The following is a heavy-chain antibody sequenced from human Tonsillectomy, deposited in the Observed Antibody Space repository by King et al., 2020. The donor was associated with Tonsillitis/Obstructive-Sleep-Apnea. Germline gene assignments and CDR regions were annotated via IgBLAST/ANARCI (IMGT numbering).Heavy chain of an antibody. CDR3: ARDMVLEAGGDAFDI. CDR1: GGSISSYY. J-gene: IGHJ3*02. CDR2: IYDSGST. Sequence: QLQESGPGRVKPSETLSLTCTVSGGSISSYYWSWIRQPPGKGLEWIGYIYDSGSTNHNPSLKSRVTISVDTSKNQFSLKLSSVTAADTAVYYCARDMVLEAGGDAFDIWGQGTMVTVSS. V-gene: IGHV4-59*01. D-gene: IGHD2-8*01.